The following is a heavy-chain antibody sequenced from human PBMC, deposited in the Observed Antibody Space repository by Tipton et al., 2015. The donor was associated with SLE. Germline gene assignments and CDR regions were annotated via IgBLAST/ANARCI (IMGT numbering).Heavy chain of an antibody. V-gene: IGHV4-38-2*02. Sequence: TLSLTCAVSGYSITSGDYWGWIRQPPGKGLEWVGSLYHRGRTYYKPSLKSRVTISTDTSKNEIYLKLTSVTATDTADYFCARDPYDSTWRNGWFDPWGQGTLVTVSS. CDR3: ARDPYDSTWRNGWFDP. D-gene: IGHD6-13*01. CDR2: LYHRGRT. J-gene: IGHJ5*02. CDR1: GYSITSGDY.